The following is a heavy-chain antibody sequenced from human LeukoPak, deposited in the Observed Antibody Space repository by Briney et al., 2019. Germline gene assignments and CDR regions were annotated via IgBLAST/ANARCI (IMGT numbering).Heavy chain of an antibody. Sequence: SETLSLTCTVSGGSIGSYYWSWIRQPPGKALEWIGYIYYSGSSNSNPSLKSRVTISVDTSKNQHSLHLSSVTAADTAIYYCVRGGDFYDSSGYYFGYWGQGTRVTVSS. V-gene: IGHV4-59*01. CDR2: IYYSGSS. D-gene: IGHD3-22*01. CDR1: GGSIGSYY. J-gene: IGHJ4*02. CDR3: VRGGDFYDSSGYYFGY.